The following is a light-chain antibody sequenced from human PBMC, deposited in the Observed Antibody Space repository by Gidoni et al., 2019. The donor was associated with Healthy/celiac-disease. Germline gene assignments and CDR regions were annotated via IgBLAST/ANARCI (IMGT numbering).Light chain of an antibody. Sequence: VLTQSPGPLSLSPGERATLSCRASQSVSSSYLAWYQQKPAQAPRLLIYGASSRATGIPDRFSGSGSGTDFTLTISRLEPEDFAVYYCQQHGSSPLWTFXQXTKVEIK. CDR2: GAS. J-gene: IGKJ1*01. CDR1: QSVSSSY. CDR3: QQHGSSPLWT. V-gene: IGKV3-20*01.